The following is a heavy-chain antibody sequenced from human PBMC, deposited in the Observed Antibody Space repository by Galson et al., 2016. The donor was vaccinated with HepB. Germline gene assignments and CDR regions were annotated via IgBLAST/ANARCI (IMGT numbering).Heavy chain of an antibody. D-gene: IGHD2/OR15-2a*01. Sequence: SLRLSCAASGFSFSRYWMAWVRQAPGKGLEWLGNIRADGSENDYVGSVKGRFTISRDNSNNMLFLQMSSLRADDTAVYYCAKRHEYCPPVGCSVDSWGQGTLVSVSS. V-gene: IGHV3-7*01. CDR2: IRADGSEN. CDR3: AKRHEYCPPVGCSVDS. J-gene: IGHJ4*02. CDR1: GFSFSRYW.